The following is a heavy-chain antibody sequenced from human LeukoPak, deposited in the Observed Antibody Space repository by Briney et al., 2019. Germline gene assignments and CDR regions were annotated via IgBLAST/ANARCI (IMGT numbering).Heavy chain of an antibody. CDR1: GGSLSSYY. CDR3: ARAPGGYDSSGYPNWFDP. V-gene: IGHV4-59*06. J-gene: IGHJ5*02. CDR2: IYYSGST. D-gene: IGHD3-22*01. Sequence: PSETLSLTCTVSGGSLSSYYWSWIRQHPGKGLEWIGYIYYSGSTYYNPSLKSRVAISVDTSKNQFSLKLSSVTAADTAVYYCARAPGGYDSSGYPNWFDPWGQGTLVTVSS.